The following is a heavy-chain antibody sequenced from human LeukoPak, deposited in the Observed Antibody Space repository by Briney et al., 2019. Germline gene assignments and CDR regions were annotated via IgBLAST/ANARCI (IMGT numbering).Heavy chain of an antibody. CDR2: INPNSGGT. CDR1: GYTFTGYY. D-gene: IGHD2-2*01. V-gene: IGHV1-2*02. J-gene: IGHJ4*02. CDR3: ARGDCSSTSCHGGFDY. Sequence: ASVKVSCKXSGYTFTGYYMHWVRQAPGQGLEWMGWINPNSGGTNYAQKFQGRVTMTRDTSISTAYMELSRLRSDDTAVYYCARGDCSSTSCHGGFDYWGQGTLVTVSS.